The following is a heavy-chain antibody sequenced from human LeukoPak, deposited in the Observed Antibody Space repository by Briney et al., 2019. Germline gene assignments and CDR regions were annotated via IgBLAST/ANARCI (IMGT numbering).Heavy chain of an antibody. CDR1: GLTFSTYS. CDR3: ASSTAGRWYRDSHYFDY. J-gene: IGHJ4*02. D-gene: IGHD4-23*01. V-gene: IGHV3-21*01. CDR2: ISSSSSNI. Sequence: PGGSLRLSCAASGLTFSTYSMNWVRQAPGKGLERVSSISSSSSNIYYADSLRGRFTISRDNAKNSLYLQMNSLRAEDTAVYYCASSTAGRWYRDSHYFDYWGQGILVTVSS.